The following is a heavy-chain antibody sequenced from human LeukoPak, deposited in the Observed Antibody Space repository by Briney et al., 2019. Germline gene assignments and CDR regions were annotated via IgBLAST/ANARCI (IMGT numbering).Heavy chain of an antibody. D-gene: IGHD3-3*01. CDR2: IYPGDSDT. CDR3: ARLTHPFFGVVIIGWFDP. Sequence: GESLKISCKGSGYSFTSYWIGWVRQMPGKGLEWMGIIYPGDSDTRYSPSFQGQVTISADKSISTACLQWNSLKASDTAMYYCARLTHPFFGVVIIGWFDPWGQGTLVTVSS. J-gene: IGHJ5*02. V-gene: IGHV5-51*01. CDR1: GYSFTSYW.